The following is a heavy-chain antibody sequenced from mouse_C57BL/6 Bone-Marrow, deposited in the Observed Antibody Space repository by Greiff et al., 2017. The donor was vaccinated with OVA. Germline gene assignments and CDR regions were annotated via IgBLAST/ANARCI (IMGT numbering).Heavy chain of an antibody. D-gene: IGHD2-4*01. Sequence: EVKVVESGAELVRPGASVKLSCTASGFNIKDYYMHWVKQRPEQGLEWIGRIDPEDGDTEYAPKFQGKATMTADTSSNTAYLQLSSLTSEDTAVYYCTTRGIYYDYDEGFAYWGQGTLVTVSA. V-gene: IGHV14-1*01. J-gene: IGHJ3*01. CDR1: GFNIKDYY. CDR2: IDPEDGDT. CDR3: TTRGIYYDYDEGFAY.